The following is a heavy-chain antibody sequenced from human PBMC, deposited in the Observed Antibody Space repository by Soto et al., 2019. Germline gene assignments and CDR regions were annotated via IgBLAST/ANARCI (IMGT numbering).Heavy chain of an antibody. Sequence: PSETLSLTCAVSGGSISSSNWWSWVRQPPGKGLEWIGEIYHSGSTNYNPSLKSRVTISVDKSKTQFSLKLSSVTAADTAVYYCARALGGYYGSGSSKRYYYYGMDVWGQGTTVTVSS. V-gene: IGHV4-4*02. D-gene: IGHD3-10*01. CDR3: ARALGGYYGSGSSKRYYYYGMDV. CDR1: GGSISSSNW. CDR2: IYHSGST. J-gene: IGHJ6*02.